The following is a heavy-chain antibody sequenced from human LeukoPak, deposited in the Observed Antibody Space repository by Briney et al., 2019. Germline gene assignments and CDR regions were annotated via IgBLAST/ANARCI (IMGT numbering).Heavy chain of an antibody. J-gene: IGHJ5*02. V-gene: IGHV4-34*01. Sequence: SETLSLTCAVYGGSFSGYYWSWIRQPPGKGLGWIGEINHSGSTNYNPSLKSRVTISVDTSKNQFSLKLSSVTAADTAVYYCARVQRWFDPWGQGTLVTVSS. CDR2: INHSGST. CDR1: GGSFSGYY. CDR3: ARVQRWFDP.